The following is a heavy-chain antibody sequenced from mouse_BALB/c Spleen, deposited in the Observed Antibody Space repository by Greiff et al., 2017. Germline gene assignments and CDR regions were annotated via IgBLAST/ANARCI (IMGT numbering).Heavy chain of an antibody. V-gene: IGHV5-4*02. J-gene: IGHJ3*01. Sequence: DVKLQESGGGLVKPGGSLKLSCAASGFTFSDYYMYWVRQTPEKRLEWVATISDGGSYTYYPDSVKGRFTISRDNAKNNLYLQMSSLKSEDTAMYYCAREWFAYWGQGTLVTVSA. CDR1: GFTFSDYY. CDR2: ISDGGSYT. CDR3: AREWFAY.